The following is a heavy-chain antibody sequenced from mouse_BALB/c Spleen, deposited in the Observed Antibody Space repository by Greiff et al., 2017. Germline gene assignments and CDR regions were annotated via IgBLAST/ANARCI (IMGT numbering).Heavy chain of an antibody. D-gene: IGHD1-3*01. J-gene: IGHJ2*01. CDR3: AREGKGDYFDY. Sequence: EVKLEESGGGLVQPGGSLRLSCATSGFTFSDFYMEWVRQPPGKRLEWIAASRNKANDYTTEYSASVKGRFIVSRDTSQSILYLQMNALRAEDTAIYYCAREGKGDYFDYWGQGTTLTVSS. CDR2: SRNKANDYTT. CDR1: GFTFSDFY. V-gene: IGHV7-1*02.